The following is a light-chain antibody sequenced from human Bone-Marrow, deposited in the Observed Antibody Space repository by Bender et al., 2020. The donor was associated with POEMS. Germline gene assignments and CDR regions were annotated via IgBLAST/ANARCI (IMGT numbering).Light chain of an antibody. CDR2: VDSDGSH. CDR3: QTWGTGIQV. V-gene: IGLV4-69*02. CDR1: SGHSRYA. J-gene: IGLJ2*01. Sequence: QLVVTQSPSASASLGASVNLTCTLSSGHSRYAIAWHQQQPGNGPRFLIKVDSDGSHTKGDGIPDRFSGSTSGAERYLTIASLQSEDEADYYCQTWGTGIQVFGGGTKLTVL.